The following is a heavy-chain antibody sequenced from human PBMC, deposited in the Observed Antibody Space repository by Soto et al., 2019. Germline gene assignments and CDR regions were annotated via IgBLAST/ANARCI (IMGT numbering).Heavy chain of an antibody. CDR3: ARDSGYDLTQPGMDV. D-gene: IGHD5-12*01. Sequence: PGGSLRLSCAATGFTFNNYDMHWVRQATGKGLEWVAVIGAAGDTRYPGSVKGRFTISRENGKNSVYLQMNSLRAGDTAIYYCARDSGYDLTQPGMDVWGQGTTVTVSS. CDR2: IGAAGDT. V-gene: IGHV3-13*01. J-gene: IGHJ6*02. CDR1: GFTFNNYD.